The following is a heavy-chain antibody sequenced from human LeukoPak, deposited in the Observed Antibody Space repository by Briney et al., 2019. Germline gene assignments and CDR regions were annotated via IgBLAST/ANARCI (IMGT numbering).Heavy chain of an antibody. J-gene: IGHJ4*02. D-gene: IGHD2-2*01. Sequence: ASVKVSCKASGYTFTGYDINWVRQATGQGLEWLGWMNPNSGNTGYAQKFQARVTITRDTSASTAYIELRSLRSEDTAMYYCARGSTSDWPLDHWGQETLVTISS. CDR1: GYTFTGYD. CDR3: ARGSTSDWPLDH. CDR2: MNPNSGNT. V-gene: IGHV1-8*01.